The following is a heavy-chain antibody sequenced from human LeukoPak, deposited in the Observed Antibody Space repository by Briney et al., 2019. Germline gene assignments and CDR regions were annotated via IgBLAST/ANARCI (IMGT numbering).Heavy chain of an antibody. Sequence: ASVKVSCKASGYTFTGYCMHWVRQAPGQGLEWMGWINPNSGGTNYAQKFQGRVTMTRGTSISTAYMELSRLRSDDTAVYYCARVGWDIVVVPAAPPRYYYYYGMDVWGQGTTVTVSS. CDR3: ARVGWDIVVVPAAPPRYYYYYGMDV. V-gene: IGHV1-2*02. D-gene: IGHD2-2*01. CDR1: GYTFTGYC. J-gene: IGHJ6*02. CDR2: INPNSGGT.